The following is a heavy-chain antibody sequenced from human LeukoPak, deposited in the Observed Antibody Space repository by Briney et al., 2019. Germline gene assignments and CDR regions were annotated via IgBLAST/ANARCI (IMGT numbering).Heavy chain of an antibody. CDR2: ISAYNGNT. V-gene: IGHV1-18*01. J-gene: IGHJ6*03. Sequence: GASVKVSCKASGYTFTSYGISWVRQAPGQGLEWMGWISAYNGNTNYAQKLQGRVTMTTDTSTSTAYMELRSLRSDDTAVYYCARVGVPAAKYYYYYYMDVWGKGTTVTASS. D-gene: IGHD2-2*01. CDR1: GYTFTSYG. CDR3: ARVGVPAAKYYYYYYMDV.